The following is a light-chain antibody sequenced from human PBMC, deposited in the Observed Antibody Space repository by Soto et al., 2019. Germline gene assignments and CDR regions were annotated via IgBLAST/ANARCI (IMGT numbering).Light chain of an antibody. Sequence: QSALTQPPSASGSPGQSVTISCTGTSSDVGGYKYVSWYQQHPGKAPKLMTFEVNKRPSGVPDRFSGSKSGNTASLTVSGLQAEDEADYYCSSYAGINNVGVFGTGTKLTVL. V-gene: IGLV2-8*01. CDR3: SSYAGINNVGV. CDR1: SSDVGGYKY. J-gene: IGLJ1*01. CDR2: EVN.